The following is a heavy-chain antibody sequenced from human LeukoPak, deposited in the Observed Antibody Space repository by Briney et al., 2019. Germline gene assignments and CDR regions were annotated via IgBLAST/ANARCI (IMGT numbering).Heavy chain of an antibody. CDR1: GLSFSSFA. D-gene: IGHD3-16*01. CDR3: ARASWVSSPDAVR. CDR2: LRGNGET. Sequence: GGSLRLSCAASGLSFSSFAMSWVRQGPARGLEWVSSLRGNGETFYADSVKVRFTLSSDSSRNTVYLQLNNLRVEDTAIYYCARASWVSSPDAVRWGQGTLVTVSS. V-gene: IGHV3-23*01. J-gene: IGHJ4*02.